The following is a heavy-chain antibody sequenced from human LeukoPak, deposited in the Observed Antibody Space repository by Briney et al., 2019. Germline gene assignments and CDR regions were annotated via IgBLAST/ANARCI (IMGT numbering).Heavy chain of an antibody. J-gene: IGHJ3*02. CDR3: ATRYCSGGSCYSGEVSDAFDI. V-gene: IGHV3-23*01. Sequence: GGSLRLSCAASGFTFSSYAMSWVRQAPGKGLEWVSAISGSGGSTYYADSVKGRFTISRDNSKNTLYLQMNSLRAEDTAVYYCATRYCSGGSCYSGEVSDAFDIWGQGTMVTVSS. CDR2: ISGSGGST. D-gene: IGHD2-15*01. CDR1: GFTFSSYA.